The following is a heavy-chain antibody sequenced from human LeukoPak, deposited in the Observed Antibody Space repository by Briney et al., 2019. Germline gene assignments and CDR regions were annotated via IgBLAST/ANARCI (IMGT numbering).Heavy chain of an antibody. CDR2: ISGSGGST. J-gene: IGHJ6*02. CDR3: AKDGYYYDSSGYYYYGMDD. CDR1: GFTFSSYA. D-gene: IGHD3-22*01. V-gene: IGHV3-23*01. Sequence: PGGSLRLSCAASGFTFSSYAMSWVRQAPGKGLEWVSAISGSGGSTYYADSVKGRFTISRDNSKNTLYLQMNSLRAEDTAVYYCAKDGYYYDSSGYYYYGMDDWGQGTTVTVSS.